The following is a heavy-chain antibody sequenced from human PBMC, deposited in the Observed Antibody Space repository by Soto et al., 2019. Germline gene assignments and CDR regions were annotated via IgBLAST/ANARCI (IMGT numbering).Heavy chain of an antibody. CDR3: AKDGSHNFDY. CDR1: GFTFSHYA. CDR2: MSYDGSNE. V-gene: IGHV3-30*18. D-gene: IGHD1-26*01. J-gene: IGHJ4*02. Sequence: QVQLVESGGGVVQPGRSLRLSCAASGFTFSHYAMHWVRQAPGKGLEWVALMSYDGSNEYHADSVKGRFTISRDNSKNRLYLQMNRLRAEDTAVYYCAKDGSHNFDYWGQGTLVTVSS.